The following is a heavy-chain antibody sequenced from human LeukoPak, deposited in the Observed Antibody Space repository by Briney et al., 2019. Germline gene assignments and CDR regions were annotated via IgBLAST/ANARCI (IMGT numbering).Heavy chain of an antibody. CDR3: ARLGYHLIYAYYYYYMDV. J-gene: IGHJ6*03. CDR1: GETFSGYS. D-gene: IGHD2-2*02. CDR2: INHGGST. Sequence: SETLSLTCAVYGETFSGYSWGWIRQPPGKGLEWIGEINHGGSTNYNPSLKSRVTISVVTSKNQFSLKLSSLTAADTAVYYCARLGYHLIYAYYYYYMDVWAKGTTVTVSS. V-gene: IGHV4-34*01.